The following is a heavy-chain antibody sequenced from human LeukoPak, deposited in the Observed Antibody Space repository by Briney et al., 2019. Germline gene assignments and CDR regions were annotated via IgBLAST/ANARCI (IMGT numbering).Heavy chain of an antibody. CDR2: IYWDDDK. V-gene: IGHV2-5*02. Sequence: SGPTLVNPTQTLTLTCTFSGFSLSTSGVGVGWIRQPPGKALEWLALIYWDDDKRYSPSLKSRLTITKDTSKNQVVLTMTNMDPVDTATYYCAHRGSSGWYTWWGNNWFDPWGQGTLVTVSS. CDR3: AHRGSSGWYTWWGNNWFDP. J-gene: IGHJ5*02. CDR1: GFSLSTSGVG. D-gene: IGHD6-19*01.